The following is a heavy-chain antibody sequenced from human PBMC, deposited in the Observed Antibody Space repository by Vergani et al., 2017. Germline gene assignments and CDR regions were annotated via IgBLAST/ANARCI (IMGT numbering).Heavy chain of an antibody. D-gene: IGHD7-27*01. J-gene: IGHJ4*02. Sequence: EVQLVESGGGLVQPGGSLRLSCAASGFTFSSYAMHWVRLAPGKGLEYVSAISSNGGSTYYANSVKGRFTISRDNSKNTLYLQMGSLRAEDMAVYYCARGRNWVDYWGQGTLVTVSS. CDR1: GFTFSSYA. CDR3: ARGRNWVDY. CDR2: ISSNGGST. V-gene: IGHV3-64*01.